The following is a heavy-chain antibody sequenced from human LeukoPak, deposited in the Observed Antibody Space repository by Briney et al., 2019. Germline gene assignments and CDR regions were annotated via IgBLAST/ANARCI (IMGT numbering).Heavy chain of an antibody. CDR3: ARGSIAAAGRVLDY. D-gene: IGHD6-13*01. J-gene: IGHJ4*02. CDR2: INHSGST. Sequence: PSETLSLTCAVYGGSFSGYYWSRIRQPPGKGLEWIGEINHSGSTNYNPSLKSQVTISVDTSKNQFSLKLSSVTAADTAVYYCARGSIAAAGRVLDYWGQGTLVTVSS. V-gene: IGHV4-34*01. CDR1: GGSFSGYY.